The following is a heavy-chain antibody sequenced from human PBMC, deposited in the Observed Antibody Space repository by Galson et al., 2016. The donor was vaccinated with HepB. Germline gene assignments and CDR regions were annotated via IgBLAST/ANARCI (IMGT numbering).Heavy chain of an antibody. CDR2: VYPSGNT. J-gene: IGHJ4*02. V-gene: IGHV4-59*12. D-gene: IGHD5-24*01. CDR1: GGSITSYY. CDR3: ARDVGEMATIDYFDF. Sequence: SETLSLTCTVSGGSITSYYYNWLRQPPGKGLEWIGYVYPSGNTKYNPSLKRPVTISVDTSKNQISLKLSSVTAADTAVYYCARDVGEMATIDYFDFWGQGTLVTVSS.